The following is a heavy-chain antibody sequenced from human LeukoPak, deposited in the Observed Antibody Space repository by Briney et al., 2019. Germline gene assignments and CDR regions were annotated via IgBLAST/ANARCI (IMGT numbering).Heavy chain of an antibody. V-gene: IGHV1-46*01. CDR1: GYTFTSYY. CDR3: ARGSITIFGVVITPDFDY. CDR2: INPSGGST. D-gene: IGHD3-3*01. J-gene: IGHJ4*02. Sequence: ASVKVSCKASGYTFTSYYMHWVRQAPGQGLEWMGIINPSGGSTSYAQKFQGRVTMTRDMSTSTVYMELSSLRSEDTAVYYCARGSITIFGVVITPDFDYWGQGTLVTVSS.